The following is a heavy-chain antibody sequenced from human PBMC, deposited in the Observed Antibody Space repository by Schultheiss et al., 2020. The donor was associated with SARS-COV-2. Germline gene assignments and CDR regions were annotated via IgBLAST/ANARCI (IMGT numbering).Heavy chain of an antibody. V-gene: IGHV4-34*01. CDR2: INHSGST. D-gene: IGHD4-23*01. CDR1: GGSFSGYY. J-gene: IGHJ4*02. Sequence: GSLRLSCAVYGGSFSGYYWSWIRQPPGKGLEWIGEINHSGSTNYNPSLKSRVTISVDTSKNQFSLKLSSVTAADTAVYYCARARKDYGGNSGCRTYYFDYWGQGTLVTVSS. CDR3: ARARKDYGGNSGCRTYYFDY.